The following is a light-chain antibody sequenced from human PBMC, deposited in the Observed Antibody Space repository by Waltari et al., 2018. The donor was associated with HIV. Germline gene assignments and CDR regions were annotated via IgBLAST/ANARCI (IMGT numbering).Light chain of an antibody. J-gene: IGKJ1*01. CDR3: QQYRSSPRT. V-gene: IGKV3-20*01. CDR2: DAS. CDR1: QSISSTY. Sequence: IVLTQSPGTLSLFPGERATLSCRASQSISSTYLAWYQQKPGPPPRLLIFDASTRATGIPDRFSASGSETDFTLTISRLEPEDFAVYYCQQYRSSPRTFGQGTKVEIK.